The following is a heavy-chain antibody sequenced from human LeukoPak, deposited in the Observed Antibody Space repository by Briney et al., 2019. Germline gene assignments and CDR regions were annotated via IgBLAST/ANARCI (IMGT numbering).Heavy chain of an antibody. CDR3: ARKAGTSWFDP. Sequence: GGSLRLSCAASGFTFSSYGMHWVRQAPGKGLEWMAVIWYDGSNKYYADSVKGRFTISRDNSKNTLYLQMNSLRAEDTAVYYCARKAGTSWFDPWGQGTLVTVSS. CDR2: IWYDGSNK. V-gene: IGHV3-33*01. J-gene: IGHJ5*02. D-gene: IGHD6-19*01. CDR1: GFTFSSYG.